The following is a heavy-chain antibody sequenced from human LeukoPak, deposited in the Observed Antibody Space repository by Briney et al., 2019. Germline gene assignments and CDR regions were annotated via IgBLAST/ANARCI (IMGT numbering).Heavy chain of an antibody. D-gene: IGHD3-10*01. CDR1: GFDFSSYS. CDR3: VKDPVFRGSGSYGVY. J-gene: IGHJ4*02. V-gene: IGHV3-64D*09. Sequence: GGSLRFSYTASGFDFSSYSMYSVRQAPGKGLEYVSAISKDGGTQYPADSVKGRITISRDNSKNTLYLQMSSLRPEDTAVYYCVKDPVFRGSGSYGVYWGQGTLVTVSS. CDR2: ISKDGGTQ.